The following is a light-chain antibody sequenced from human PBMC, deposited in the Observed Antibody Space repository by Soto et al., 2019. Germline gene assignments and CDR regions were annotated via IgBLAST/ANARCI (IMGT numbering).Light chain of an antibody. J-gene: IGKJ1*01. CDR3: HQYGGSPST. Sequence: ETVLTQSPGTLSLSPGERATLSCRASQSVSTNYWAWYQQKPGQAPRLLIYGASSRAAGIPARFSGSGSGTSLTLTLRRRDPEDFAVYYCHQYGGSPSTFGQGTKVEMK. CDR2: GAS. CDR1: QSVSTNY. V-gene: IGKV3-20*01.